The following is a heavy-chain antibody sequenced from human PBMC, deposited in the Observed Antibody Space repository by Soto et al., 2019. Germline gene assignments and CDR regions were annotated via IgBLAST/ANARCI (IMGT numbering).Heavy chain of an antibody. CDR1: GGSISSSSYY. CDR2: IYYSGST. V-gene: IGHV4-39*01. J-gene: IGHJ6*02. CDR3: ARLFSCSGGSCYLRTGYYYGMDV. Sequence: SETLSLTCTVSGGSISSSSYYWGWIRQPPGKGLEWIGSIYYSGSTYYNPSLKSRVAISVDTSKNQFSLKLSSVTAADTAVYYCARLFSCSGGSCYLRTGYYYGMDVWGQGTTVTVSS. D-gene: IGHD2-15*01.